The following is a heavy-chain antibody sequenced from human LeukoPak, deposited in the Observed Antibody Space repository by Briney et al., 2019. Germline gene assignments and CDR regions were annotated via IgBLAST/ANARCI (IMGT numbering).Heavy chain of an antibody. CDR1: GYTFTSYD. CDR2: MNPNSGNT. D-gene: IGHD3-10*01. J-gene: IGHJ4*02. CDR3: ARGLQVERSSKFDY. Sequence: ASVKVSGKASGYTFTSYDINWVRQATGQGLEWMGWMNPNSGNTGYAQKFQGRVTMTRNTSLSTAYMELSSLRSEDTAVYYCARGLQVERSSKFDYWGQGTLVTVSS. V-gene: IGHV1-8*01.